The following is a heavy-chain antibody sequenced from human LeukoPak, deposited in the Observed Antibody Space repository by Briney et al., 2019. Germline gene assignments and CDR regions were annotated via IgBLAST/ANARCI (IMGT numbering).Heavy chain of an antibody. J-gene: IGHJ5*02. CDR3: ATGGNMGGRWLAYNWFDP. Sequence: ASVKVSCKVSGYTLTELSMHWVRQAPGKGLEWMGGFDPEDGETIYAQKFQGRVTMTEDTSTDTAHMELSSLRSEDTAVYYCATGGNMGGRWLAYNWFDPWGQGTLVTVSS. V-gene: IGHV1-24*01. CDR1: GYTLTELS. CDR2: FDPEDGET. D-gene: IGHD2-15*01.